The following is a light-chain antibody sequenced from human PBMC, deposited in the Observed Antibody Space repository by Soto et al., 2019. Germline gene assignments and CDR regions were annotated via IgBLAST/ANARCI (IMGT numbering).Light chain of an antibody. Sequence: DIQMTQSPSTLSASVGDRVSITCRASQNIRGWLAWYQQKPGKAPKLLIYDGSSLQSVVPSRFSGRESGAEFTLTISGLHPDDFATYYCQQYKDYPFTFGPGTKVETK. CDR1: QNIRGW. CDR3: QQYKDYPFT. V-gene: IGKV1-5*01. CDR2: DGS. J-gene: IGKJ3*01.